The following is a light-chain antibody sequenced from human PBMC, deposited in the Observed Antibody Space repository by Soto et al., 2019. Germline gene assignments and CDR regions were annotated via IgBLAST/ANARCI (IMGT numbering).Light chain of an antibody. V-gene: IGKV1-5*01. CDR1: QSISSW. J-gene: IGKJ1*01. Sequence: DIQMTQSPSTLSASVGDRVTITCRASQSISSWLAWYQQKPGKAPKRLIYAASSLQSGVPSRFSGSGSGTEFTLTISGLQPDDFATYYCQQYNNYWTFGQGTKVDIK. CDR2: AAS. CDR3: QQYNNYWT.